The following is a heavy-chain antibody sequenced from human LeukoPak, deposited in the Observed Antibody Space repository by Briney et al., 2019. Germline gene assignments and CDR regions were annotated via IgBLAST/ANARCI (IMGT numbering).Heavy chain of an antibody. CDR3: ARGSSGWYNYHYYYMDV. CDR2: INWNGGST. J-gene: IGHJ6*03. D-gene: IGHD6-19*01. CDR1: GFTFDDYG. V-gene: IGHV3-20*04. Sequence: PGGSLRLSXAASGFTFDDYGMSWVRQAPGKGLEWVSGINWNGGSTCYADSVKGRFTISRDNAKNSLYLQMNSLRAEDTALYYCARGSSGWYNYHYYYMDVWGKGTTVTVSS.